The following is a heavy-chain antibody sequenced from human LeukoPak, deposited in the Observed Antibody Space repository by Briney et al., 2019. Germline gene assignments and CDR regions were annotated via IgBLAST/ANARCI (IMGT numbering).Heavy chain of an antibody. CDR1: GFTFSDYY. CDR3: ARLSSYDILTGYFDY. J-gene: IGHJ4*02. D-gene: IGHD3-9*01. V-gene: IGHV3-11*06. Sequence: GGSLRLSCAASGFTFSDYYMSWIRQAPGKGLEWVSYISSSSSYTGYADSVKGRFTISRDNAKNSLYLQMNSPRAEDTAVYYCARLSSYDILTGYFDYWGQGTLVTVSS. CDR2: ISSSSSYT.